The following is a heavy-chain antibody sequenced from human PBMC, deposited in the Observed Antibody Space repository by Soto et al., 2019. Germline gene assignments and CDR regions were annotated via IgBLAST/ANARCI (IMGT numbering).Heavy chain of an antibody. CDR1: GFSLTTTGVG. Sequence: GSGPTLVNPTQTLTLTCTVSGFSLTTTGVGVGWIRQPPGKALEWLALIYWDDDKRYSPSLKNRLTITNDIYKNQVVLTMTYMDHVDTASYYCARSLGVYYDILTAYPATWFDTWGQGTLVTVSS. J-gene: IGHJ5*02. D-gene: IGHD3-9*01. V-gene: IGHV2-5*02. CDR2: IYWDDDK. CDR3: ARSLGVYYDILTAYPATWFDT.